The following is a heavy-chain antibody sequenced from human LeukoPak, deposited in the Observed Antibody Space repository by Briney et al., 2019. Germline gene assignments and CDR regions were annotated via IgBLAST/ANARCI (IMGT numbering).Heavy chain of an antibody. V-gene: IGHV4-59*08. J-gene: IGHJ3*02. CDR3: ARPYGGNSIDAFDI. D-gene: IGHD4-23*01. CDR1: GGSISSYY. Sequence: SETPSLTCTVSGGSISSYYWSWIRQPPGKGLEWIGYIYYSGSTNYNPSLKSRVTISVDTSKNQFSLKLSSVTAADTAVYHCARPYGGNSIDAFDIWGQGTMVTVSS. CDR2: IYYSGST.